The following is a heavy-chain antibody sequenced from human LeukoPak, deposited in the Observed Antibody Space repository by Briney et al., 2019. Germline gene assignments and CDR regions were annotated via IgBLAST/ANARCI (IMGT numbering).Heavy chain of an antibody. CDR2: INHSGST. Sequence: KPSETLSLTCAVYGGSSSGYYWSWMRQPPGKGQERIGEINHSGSTNYNPSLKSRVTISVDTSKNQFSLKLSSVTAADTAVYYCARIFGRKYYFDYWGQGTLVTVSS. V-gene: IGHV4-34*01. D-gene: IGHD3/OR15-3a*01. J-gene: IGHJ4*02. CDR3: ARIFGRKYYFDY. CDR1: GGSSSGYY.